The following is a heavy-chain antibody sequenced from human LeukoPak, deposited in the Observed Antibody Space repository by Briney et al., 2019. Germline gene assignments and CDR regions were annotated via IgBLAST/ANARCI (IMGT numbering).Heavy chain of an antibody. J-gene: IGHJ6*02. V-gene: IGHV3-30*02. D-gene: IGHD3-10*01. Sequence: GGSLRLSCAASGFTFSSYGMHWVRQAPGKGLEWVAFIRYDGSNKYYADSVKGRFTISRDNSKNTLYLQMNSLRAEDTAVYYCAKATMVRGVDISYYYYGMDVWGQGITVTVSS. CDR3: AKATMVRGVDISYYYYGMDV. CDR1: GFTFSSYG. CDR2: IRYDGSNK.